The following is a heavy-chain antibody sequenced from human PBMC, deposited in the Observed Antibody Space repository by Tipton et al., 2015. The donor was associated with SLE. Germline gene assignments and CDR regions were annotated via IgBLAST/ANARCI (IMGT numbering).Heavy chain of an antibody. CDR3: ARRYRNPAPDSLDL. J-gene: IGHJ3*01. Sequence: TLSLTCAVYGGSFSGYYWSWIRQPPGKGLEWIGEINHSGSTTYSPSLKSRITISVDTSKNQFSLRLSSVTAADTAVYYCARRYRNPAPDSLDLWGLGTVVTVSS. D-gene: IGHD1-14*01. CDR2: INHSGST. V-gene: IGHV4-34*01. CDR1: GGSFSGYY.